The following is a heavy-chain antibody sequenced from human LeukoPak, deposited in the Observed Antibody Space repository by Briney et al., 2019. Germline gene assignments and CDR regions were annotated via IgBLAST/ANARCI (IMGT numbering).Heavy chain of an antibody. CDR1: GFTFTSAW. J-gene: IGHJ4*02. V-gene: IGHV3-15*01. CDR2: IKGETAAGAP. D-gene: IGHD2-15*01. CDR3: ARGVCSGGSCYLGED. Sequence: NTGGSLRLSCAASGFTFTSAWMSWVRQAPGKGLEWVGRIKGETAAGAPDYVASVKGRFTISRDDSKNSLYLQMNSLKTEDTAVYYCARGVCSGGSCYLGEDWGQGTLVTVSS.